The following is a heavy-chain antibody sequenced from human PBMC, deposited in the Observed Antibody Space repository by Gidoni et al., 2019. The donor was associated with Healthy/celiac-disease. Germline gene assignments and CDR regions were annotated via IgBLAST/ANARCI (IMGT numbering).Heavy chain of an antibody. CDR3: ARQAVAGVFDY. CDR1: GGSISSSSYY. CDR2: IYYSGST. D-gene: IGHD6-19*01. J-gene: IGHJ4*02. Sequence: QLQLQESGPGLVKPSETLSLTCTVSGGSISSSSYYWGWIRQPPGKGLEWIGSIYYSGSTYYNPSLKSRVTISVDTSKNQFSLKLSSVTAADTAVYYCARQAVAGVFDYWGQGTLVTVSS. V-gene: IGHV4-39*01.